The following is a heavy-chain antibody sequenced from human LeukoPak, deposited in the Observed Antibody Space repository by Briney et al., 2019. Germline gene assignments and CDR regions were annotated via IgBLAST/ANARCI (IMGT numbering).Heavy chain of an antibody. CDR3: ARDTMVRGVIIPHFDY. Sequence: ASVKVSCKASGYTFTSYGISWVRQAPGQGLEWMGWISAYNGNTNYAQKLQGRVTMTTDTSTSTAYVELRSLRSDDTAVYYCARDTMVRGVIIPHFDYWGQGTLVTVSS. CDR2: ISAYNGNT. CDR1: GYTFTSYG. D-gene: IGHD3-10*01. V-gene: IGHV1-18*01. J-gene: IGHJ4*02.